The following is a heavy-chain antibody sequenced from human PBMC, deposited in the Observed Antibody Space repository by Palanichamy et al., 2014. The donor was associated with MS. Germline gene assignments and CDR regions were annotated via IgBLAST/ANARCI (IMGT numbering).Heavy chain of an antibody. CDR3: ARAPRNSGSAIDY. Sequence: EVQLMESGGGLVQPGGSLRLSCAASGFTFSNYEINWVRRAPGEGLEWVSYISSSGTTIYYADSVKGRFTISRDNAKKLLYLHMNSLRAEDTAVYYCARAPRNSGSAIDYWGQGTLVTVSS. CDR1: GFTFSNYE. V-gene: IGHV3-48*03. D-gene: IGHD1-26*01. J-gene: IGHJ4*02. CDR2: ISSSGTTI.